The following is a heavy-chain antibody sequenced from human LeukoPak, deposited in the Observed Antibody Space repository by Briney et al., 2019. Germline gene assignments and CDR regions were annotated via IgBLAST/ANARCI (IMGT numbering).Heavy chain of an antibody. D-gene: IGHD3-9*01. CDR2: ISTSSSYT. V-gene: IGHV3-21*01. Sequence: GGSLKLSCEASGYTFTSYSMNWVRQAPGQGLEWVSSISTSSSYTNYADSVKGRFTISRDNATNSVYMQMNSLRAEDTAVYYCARSCYDILAGYLGGFYYYWLDLWGQGTLVTVSS. J-gene: IGHJ5*01. CDR3: ARSCYDILAGYLGGFYYYWLDL. CDR1: GYTFTSYS.